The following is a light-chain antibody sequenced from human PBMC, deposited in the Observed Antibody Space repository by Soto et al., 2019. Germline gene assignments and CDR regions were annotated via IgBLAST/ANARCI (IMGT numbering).Light chain of an antibody. CDR3: QQRSNWLLT. V-gene: IGKV3-11*01. J-gene: IGKJ4*01. CDR1: QSVGYN. Sequence: ETVLTQSPGSLSLSPGDRATLSCRASQSVGYNVAWYQQIPGQPPKLLIYDASNRATGIPARFSGSGSGTDLTLTISSLEPEDFAVYYCQQRSNWLLTFGGGTKVDIK. CDR2: DAS.